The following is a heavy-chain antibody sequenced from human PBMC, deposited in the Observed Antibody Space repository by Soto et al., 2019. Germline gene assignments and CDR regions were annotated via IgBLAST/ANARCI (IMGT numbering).Heavy chain of an antibody. Sequence: QVQLVQSGAEVKKPGASVKVSCKASHYSFARYGISWVRQAPGQGLEWMGWISTYNSNTKYAQKFQGRVTITTDTTTSTAYMHLRSLTSDDTSVYYCSREGYCSSGSCALESHDFFGMYVWGQGTTVTVSS. CDR1: HYSFARYG. D-gene: IGHD2-15*01. J-gene: IGHJ6*02. CDR2: ISTYNSNT. CDR3: SREGYCSSGSCALESHDFFGMYV. V-gene: IGHV1-18*01.